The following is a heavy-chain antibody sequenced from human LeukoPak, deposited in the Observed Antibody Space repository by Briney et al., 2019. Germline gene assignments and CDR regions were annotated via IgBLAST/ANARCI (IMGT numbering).Heavy chain of an antibody. CDR1: GGTFSSFA. J-gene: IGHJ4*02. Sequence: SVKVSCKASGGTFSSFAISWVRQAPGQGLKWMGRIIPILGIANYAQKFQGRVTITADKSTSTAYMELSSLRSEDTAVYYCAREGGPYRPLDYSGQGTLVTVAS. CDR3: AREGGPYRPLDY. CDR2: IIPILGIA. V-gene: IGHV1-69*04.